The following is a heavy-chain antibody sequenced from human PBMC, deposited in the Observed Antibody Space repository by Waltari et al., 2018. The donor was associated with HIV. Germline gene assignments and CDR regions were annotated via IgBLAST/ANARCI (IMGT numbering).Heavy chain of an antibody. Sequence: QVQLQQWGAGLLKPSETLSLTCAVYGTSFTGPYWTWIRQPPGKGLEWVGEVNHGGTTNYNPSLKSRVTISVDTSNNHFSLKLNSVTAADTAVYFCASGLSSGKSVDYWGQGTLVTVSS. J-gene: IGHJ4*02. CDR2: VNHGGTT. CDR3: ASGLSSGKSVDY. D-gene: IGHD3-10*01. V-gene: IGHV4-34*02. CDR1: GTSFTGPY.